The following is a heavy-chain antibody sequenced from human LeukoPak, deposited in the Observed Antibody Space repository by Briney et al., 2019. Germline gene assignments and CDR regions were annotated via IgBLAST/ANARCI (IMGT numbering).Heavy chain of an antibody. D-gene: IGHD3-22*01. V-gene: IGHV4-59*01. CDR2: MYYSGTT. J-gene: IGHJ6*03. CDR3: ARGLQYAYYDSSGYYYYYYYMDV. Sequence: SETLSLTCTVSGGSISSYYWSWIRQPPGKGLEWIGYMYYSGTTNYNPSPRSRVIISVDTSKNQFYLKLSSVTAADTAVYYCARGLQYAYYDSSGYYYYYYYMDVWGKGTTVTISS. CDR1: GGSISSYY.